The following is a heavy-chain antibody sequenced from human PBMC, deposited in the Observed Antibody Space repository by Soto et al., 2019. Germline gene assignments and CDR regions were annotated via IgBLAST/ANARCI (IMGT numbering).Heavy chain of an antibody. CDR2: IIPIFGTA. V-gene: IGHV1-69*13. Sequence: ASVKVSCKASGGTFSSYAISWVRQAPGQGLEWMGGIIPIFGTANYAQKFQGRVTITADESTSTAYMELSSLRSEDTAVYYCGRVSPANSYDSGAPRFFIIGGQG. CDR3: GRVSPANSYDSGAPRFFII. D-gene: IGHD3-22*01. J-gene: IGHJ3*02. CDR1: GGTFSSYA.